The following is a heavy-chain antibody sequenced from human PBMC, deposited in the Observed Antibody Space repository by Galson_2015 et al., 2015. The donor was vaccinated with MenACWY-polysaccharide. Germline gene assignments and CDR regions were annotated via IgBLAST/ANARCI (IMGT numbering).Heavy chain of an antibody. CDR3: TRCSSGWYGIVVS. CDR2: ISYDGSNK. J-gene: IGHJ5*02. V-gene: IGHV3-30*04. Sequence: SLRLSCAASGFTFSSHAMHWVRQAPGKGLEWVAVISYDGSNKYYSDSVRGRFTISRDNSKNTLYLQMNSLRGEDAALYFCTRCSSGWYGIVVSWGQGTLFTVSS. CDR1: GFTFSSHA. D-gene: IGHD6-19*01.